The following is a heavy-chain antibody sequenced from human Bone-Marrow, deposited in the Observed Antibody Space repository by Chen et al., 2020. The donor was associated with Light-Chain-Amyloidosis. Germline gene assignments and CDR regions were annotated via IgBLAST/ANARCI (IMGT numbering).Heavy chain of an antibody. CDR3: ARRRDGYNFDY. J-gene: IGHJ4*02. V-gene: IGHV5-51*01. CDR1: GYTFPNYW. Sequence: EVQLEQSGPEVKKPGESLKISCKGSGYTFPNYWIGWVRQMPGKGLEWMGVIYPDDSHARSSPSFECQVTISADKSITTAYLQWRSLKASDTARYYCARRRDGYNFDYWGQGTLVTVSS. D-gene: IGHD5-12*01. CDR2: IYPDDSHA.